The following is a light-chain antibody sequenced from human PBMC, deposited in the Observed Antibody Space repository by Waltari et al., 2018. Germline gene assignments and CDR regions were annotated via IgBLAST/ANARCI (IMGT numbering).Light chain of an antibody. J-gene: IGKJ1*01. Sequence: DIVMTQSPDSLAVSLGERATINCKSIQSVLYSSNKKNYLAWYQQKPGQPPKLLIDWASTRESGVRDRFSGSGSGTAFTLTISSLQAEDVAVYYCQQYYTTRTFGQGTKVEIK. V-gene: IGKV4-1*01. CDR3: QQYYTTRT. CDR2: WAS. CDR1: QSVLYSSNKKNY.